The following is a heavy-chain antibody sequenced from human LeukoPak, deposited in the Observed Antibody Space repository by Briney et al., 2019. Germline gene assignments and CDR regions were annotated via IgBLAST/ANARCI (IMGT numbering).Heavy chain of an antibody. CDR2: ISSTSSSYI. J-gene: IGHJ6*04. D-gene: IGHD3-10*02. CDR1: GFTFSGYA. V-gene: IGHV3-21*01. Sequence: GGSLRLSCAASGFTFSGYAMSWVRQAPGKGLEWVSSISSTSSSYIYYADSVKGRFTISRDNAKNSLYPQMNSLRAEDTAVYYCAELGITMIGGVWGKGTTVTISS. CDR3: AELGITMIGGV.